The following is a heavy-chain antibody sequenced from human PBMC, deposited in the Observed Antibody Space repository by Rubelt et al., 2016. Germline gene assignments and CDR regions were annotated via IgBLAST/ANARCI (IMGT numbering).Heavy chain of an antibody. J-gene: IGHJ4*02. Sequence: EVRLVESGGGLVQPGGSLRLSCAASGFTIGSYWMNWFRQAPGIGLEWVAHIKRDGVEQYYVDSVGGRFTVSRDNAKNSLYRQMNSLGTDDTAVYFWARSAESLPSDFWGPGTLVTVSS. V-gene: IGHV3-7*03. CDR3: ARSAESLPSDF. CDR2: IKRDGVEQ. CDR1: GFTIGSYW.